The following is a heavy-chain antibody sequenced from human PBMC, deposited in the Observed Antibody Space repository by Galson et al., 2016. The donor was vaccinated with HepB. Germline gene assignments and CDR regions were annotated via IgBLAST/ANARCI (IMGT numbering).Heavy chain of an antibody. V-gene: IGHV3-15*01. CDR3: TTIHDYGDF. CDR1: GISLSDAS. J-gene: IGHJ4*01. Sequence: LRLSCAASGISLSDASMSWVRQAPGKGLEWIGRLKSKSNGGASFYAAPVRGRFSISSDDSETTFFLQMSRLKMEDSAVYYCTTIHDYGDFWGRGTLVTVSS. CDR2: LKSKSNGGAS. D-gene: IGHD4/OR15-4a*01.